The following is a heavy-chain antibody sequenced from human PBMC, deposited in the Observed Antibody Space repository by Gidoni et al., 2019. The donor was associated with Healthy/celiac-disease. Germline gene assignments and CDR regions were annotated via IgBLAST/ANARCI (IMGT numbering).Heavy chain of an antibody. D-gene: IGHD4-17*01. Sequence: QVQLVQSGAEVKKPGSSVKVSCKASGGTSSSYAISWVRQAPGQWLEWMGGIIPIFGTANYAQKFQCRVTITADESTSTAYMELSILRSEDTAVYYCSRGQTTVVTHFDYWGQGTLVTVSS. J-gene: IGHJ4*02. CDR2: IIPIFGTA. CDR1: GGTSSSYA. CDR3: SRGQTTVVTHFDY. V-gene: IGHV1-69*01.